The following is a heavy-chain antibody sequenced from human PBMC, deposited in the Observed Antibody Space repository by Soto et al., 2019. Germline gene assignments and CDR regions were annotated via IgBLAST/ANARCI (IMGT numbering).Heavy chain of an antibody. J-gene: IGHJ3*02. D-gene: IGHD6-13*01. Sequence: QEQLVESGGGVVQPGRSLRLSCVASGFTFRSYGMHWVRQAPGKGLEWVAVMSDDESKKYYADSVKGRFTISRDNSKNTLCLQMDTLISEDTAVYYCARTAGGRVRGALDIWGKGTMVTVSS. CDR3: ARTAGGRVRGALDI. CDR2: MSDDESKK. CDR1: GFTFRSYG. V-gene: IGHV3-30-3*01.